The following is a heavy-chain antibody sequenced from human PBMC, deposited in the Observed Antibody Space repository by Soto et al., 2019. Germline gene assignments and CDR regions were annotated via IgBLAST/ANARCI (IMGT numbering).Heavy chain of an antibody. CDR1: GFTVSSNY. V-gene: IGHV3-66*01. Sequence: GGSLRLSCAASGFTVSSNYMSWVRQAPGKGLEWVSVIYSGGSTYYADSVKGRFTISRDNSKNTLYLQMNSLRAEDTAVYYCARENRSSLWFGESFDYWGQGTLVTVS. CDR2: IYSGGST. CDR3: ARENRSSLWFGESFDY. D-gene: IGHD3-10*01. J-gene: IGHJ4*02.